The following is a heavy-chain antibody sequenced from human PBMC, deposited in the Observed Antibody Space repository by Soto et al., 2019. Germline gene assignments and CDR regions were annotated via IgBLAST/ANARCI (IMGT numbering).Heavy chain of an antibody. Sequence: EVQLVESGGGLVQPGGSLKLSCAASGFTFSGSAMHWVRQASGKGLEWVGRIRSKANIYATAYAASVKGRFTISRDDANNAACPEMNGLETEDTAVYYRTSGGTEGGSCRYCGMVVWGQGTTVTVSS. D-gene: IGHD3-16*01. J-gene: IGHJ6*02. V-gene: IGHV3-73*02. CDR2: IRSKANIYAT. CDR3: TSGGTEGGSCRYCGMVV. CDR1: GFTFSGSA.